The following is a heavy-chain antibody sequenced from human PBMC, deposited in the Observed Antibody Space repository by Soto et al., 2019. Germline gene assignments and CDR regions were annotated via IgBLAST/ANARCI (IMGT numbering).Heavy chain of an antibody. CDR1: GGSISGSSYY. V-gene: IGHV4-39*01. CDR2: IYYSGST. Sequence: SETLSLTCTVSGGSISGSSYYWGWIRQPPGKGLEWIGSIYYSGSTYYNPSLKSRVTISVDTSKNQFSLKLSSVTAADTAVYYCATQKEVYGDAFFDYWGQGTLVTVSS. CDR3: ATQKEVYGDAFFDY. J-gene: IGHJ4*02. D-gene: IGHD4-17*01.